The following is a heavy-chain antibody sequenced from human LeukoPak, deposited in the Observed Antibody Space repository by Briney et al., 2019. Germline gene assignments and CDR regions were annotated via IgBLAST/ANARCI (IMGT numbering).Heavy chain of an antibody. D-gene: IGHD6-19*01. CDR2: INSDGSST. CDR3: ARDPGQQWFDFFDY. V-gene: IGHV3-74*01. J-gene: IGHJ4*02. CDR1: GFTFSSYW. Sequence: GGSLRLSCAASGFTFSSYWMHWVRQAPGKGVVWVSRINSDGSSTSYADSVKGRFTISRDNAKNTLYLQMSSLRAEDTAVYYCARDPGQQWFDFFDYWGQGTLVTVSS.